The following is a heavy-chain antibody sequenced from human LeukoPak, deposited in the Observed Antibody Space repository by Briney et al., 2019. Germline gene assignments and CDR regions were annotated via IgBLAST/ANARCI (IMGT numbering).Heavy chain of an antibody. D-gene: IGHD3-22*01. Sequence: SVKVSCKASGGTFISYAISWVRQAPGQGVEGMGGIIPIFGTANYAQKFQGRVTITADESTSTAYMELSSLRSEDTAVYYCARDEDYYDSSGYVWGQGTLVTVSS. CDR3: ARDEDYYDSSGYV. CDR2: IIPIFGTA. V-gene: IGHV1-69*01. CDR1: GGTFISYA. J-gene: IGHJ4*02.